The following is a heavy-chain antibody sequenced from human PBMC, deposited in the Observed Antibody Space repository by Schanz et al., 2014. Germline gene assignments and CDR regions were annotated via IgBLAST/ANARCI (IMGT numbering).Heavy chain of an antibody. CDR3: ARVPLGTSP. J-gene: IGHJ5*02. V-gene: IGHV1-46*01. Sequence: QVQLVQSGAEVKKPGASVKVSCKASGYTFTSYSMHWVRQAPGQGLEWMGIINLSGGSTNNAQKFQGRLTMTRDTSTGTVYMELSSLRSEDSAVSSSARVPLGTSPWGQGSLVTVSS. D-gene: IGHD5-12*01. CDR2: INLSGGST. CDR1: GYTFTSYS.